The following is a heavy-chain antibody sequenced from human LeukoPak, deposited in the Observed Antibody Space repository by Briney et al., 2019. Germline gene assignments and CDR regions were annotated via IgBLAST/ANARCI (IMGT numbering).Heavy chain of an antibody. CDR1: GFTFSSYG. V-gene: IGHV3-33*01. D-gene: IGHD3-10*01. Sequence: GGSLGLSCAASGFTFSSYGMHWVRQAPGKGLEWVAVIWYDGSNKYYADSVKGRFTISRDNSKNTLYLQMNSLRAEDTAVYYCARDVEKRSGSSYGMDVWGQGTTVTVSS. J-gene: IGHJ6*02. CDR3: ARDVEKRSGSSYGMDV. CDR2: IWYDGSNK.